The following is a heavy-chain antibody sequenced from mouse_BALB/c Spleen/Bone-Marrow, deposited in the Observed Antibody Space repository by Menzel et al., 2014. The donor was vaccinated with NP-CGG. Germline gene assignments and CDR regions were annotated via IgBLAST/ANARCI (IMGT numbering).Heavy chain of an antibody. CDR1: GDSITSGY. J-gene: IGHJ2*02. Sequence: EVQLKESGPSLVKPSQSLSLTCSATGDSITSGYRNWIRKFPGNKLEYMGNISYSGSTYYNPSLKRRISTTPDTSKNQYYLQLNSVATEDTATYYCEKYDGYYFDYWGQGTSLTVS. D-gene: IGHD1-2*01. CDR3: EKYDGYYFDY. V-gene: IGHV3-8*02. CDR2: ISYSGST.